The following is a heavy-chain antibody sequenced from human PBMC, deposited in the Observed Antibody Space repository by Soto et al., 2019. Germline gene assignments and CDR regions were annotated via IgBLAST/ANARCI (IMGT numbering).Heavy chain of an antibody. CDR3: AKVGKELLRYFDWLLPQSY. J-gene: IGHJ4*02. D-gene: IGHD3-9*01. Sequence: GGSLRLSCAASGFTFSSYAMSWFRQAPGKGLEWVSAISGSGGSTYYADSVKGRFTISRDNSKNTLYLQMNSLRAEDTAVYYCAKVGKELLRYFDWLLPQSYWGQGTLVTVSS. V-gene: IGHV3-23*01. CDR2: ISGSGGST. CDR1: GFTFSSYA.